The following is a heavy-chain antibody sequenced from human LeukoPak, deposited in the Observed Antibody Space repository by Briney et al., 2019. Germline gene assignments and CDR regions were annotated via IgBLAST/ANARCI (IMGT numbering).Heavy chain of an antibody. Sequence: SETLSLTSAVSGGSFNGYYWSWIRQPPGKGLEWMGEINHSGSTNYNPPLMSRVTISVDTSKNQFSLKLSSVTAADTAVYYCARGSDFWSGYYYRWFDPRGQGTQVTVSS. CDR3: ARGSDFWSGYYYRWFDP. CDR2: INHSGST. J-gene: IGHJ5*02. CDR1: GGSFNGYY. D-gene: IGHD3-3*01. V-gene: IGHV4-34*01.